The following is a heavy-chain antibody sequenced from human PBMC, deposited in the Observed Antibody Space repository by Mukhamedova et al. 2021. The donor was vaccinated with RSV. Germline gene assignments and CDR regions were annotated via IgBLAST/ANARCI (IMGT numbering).Heavy chain of an antibody. CDR3: ASPSTGTSASDI. CDR2: VYTTGTT. V-gene: IGHV4-59*10. D-gene: IGHD1-1*01. J-gene: IGHJ3*02. Sequence: WGWIRQRAGSGLEWIGRVYTTGTTTYNPSFKSRATMSIDLSSNQFFLRLASVTAADTAVYFCASPSTGTSASDIWGQGTKVSVPA.